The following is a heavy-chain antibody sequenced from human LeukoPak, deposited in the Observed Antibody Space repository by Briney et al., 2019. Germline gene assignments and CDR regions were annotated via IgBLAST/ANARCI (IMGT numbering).Heavy chain of an antibody. J-gene: IGHJ6*02. CDR2: IYPGDSDT. CDR1: GYSFTSYW. D-gene: IGHD2-15*01. V-gene: IGHV5-51*01. CDR3: ARQVGYCSGGSCDYYYYYGMDV. Sequence: GESLKISCKGSGYSFTSYWIGWVRQMPRKGLEWMGIIYPGDSDTRYSPSFQGQVTISADKSISTAYLQWSSLKASDTAMYYCARQVGYCSGGSCDYYYYYGMDVWGQGTTVTVSS.